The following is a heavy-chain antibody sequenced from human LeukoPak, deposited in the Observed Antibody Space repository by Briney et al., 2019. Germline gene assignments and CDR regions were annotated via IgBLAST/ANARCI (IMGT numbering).Heavy chain of an antibody. J-gene: IGHJ4*02. CDR2: IYHSGST. D-gene: IGHD2-2*02. CDR1: GYSISSGYY. CDR3: ARGPLYCSSTSCYTLFDY. Sequence: SETLSLTCTISGYSISSGYYWGWIRQPPGKGLEWIGSIYHSGSTYYNPSLKSRVTISVDTSKNQFSLKLSSVTAADTAVYYCARGPLYCSSTSCYTLFDYWGQGTLVTVSS. V-gene: IGHV4-38-2*02.